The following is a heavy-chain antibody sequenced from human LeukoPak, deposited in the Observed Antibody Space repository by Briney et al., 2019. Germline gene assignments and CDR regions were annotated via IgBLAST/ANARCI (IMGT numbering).Heavy chain of an antibody. Sequence: SETLSLTCTVSGGSISSGGYYWSWIRQHPGEGLEWIGYIYYSGSTYYNPSLKSRVTISVDTSKNQFSLKLSSVTAADTAVYYCARVSVAVGGDYFDYWGQGTLVTVSS. CDR2: IYYSGST. CDR3: ARVSVAVGGDYFDY. J-gene: IGHJ4*02. V-gene: IGHV4-31*03. D-gene: IGHD3-16*01. CDR1: GGSISSGGYY.